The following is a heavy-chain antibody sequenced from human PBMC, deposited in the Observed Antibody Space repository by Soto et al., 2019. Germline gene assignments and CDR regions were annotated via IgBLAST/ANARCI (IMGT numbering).Heavy chain of an antibody. J-gene: IGHJ5*02. V-gene: IGHV4-31*03. D-gene: IGHD6-13*01. CDR3: ARVPIEQQLKNWFDP. Sequence: SETLSLTCTVSGGSIISCGYYWSLIRQHPGKGLEWIGYIYYSGSTYYNPSLKSRVTISVDTSKNQFSLKLSSVTAADTAVYYCARVPIEQQLKNWFDPWGQGTLVTVSS. CDR2: IYYSGST. CDR1: GGSIISCGYY.